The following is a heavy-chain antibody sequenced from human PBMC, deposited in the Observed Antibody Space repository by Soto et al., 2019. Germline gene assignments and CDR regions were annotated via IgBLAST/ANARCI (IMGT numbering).Heavy chain of an antibody. CDR1: GYTFTSYG. CDR2: ISAYNGNT. V-gene: IGHV1-18*01. Sequence: ASVKVSCKVSGYTFTSYGISWVRQAPGQGLEWMGWISAYNGNTNYAQKLQGRVTMTTDTSTSTAYMELRSLRSDDTAVYYCVASVIPSPSYFDYWAQGTLVTVSS. J-gene: IGHJ4*02. CDR3: VASVIPSPSYFDY. D-gene: IGHD3-22*01.